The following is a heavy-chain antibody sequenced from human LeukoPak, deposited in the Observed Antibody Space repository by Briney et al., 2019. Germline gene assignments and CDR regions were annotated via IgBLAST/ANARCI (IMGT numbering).Heavy chain of an antibody. J-gene: IGHJ4*02. CDR2: IYPGDSDT. V-gene: IGHV5-51*01. CDR1: GYSFTNYW. Sequence: GEALQISCKVSGYSFTNYWIGWVRPMPGKGLEWMGIIYPGDSDTRYSPSFQCQVTISADKSITTAYLQWSSLKASDTAMYYCARRDGYNSFDYWGQGTLVTVSS. D-gene: IGHD5-24*01. CDR3: ARRDGYNSFDY.